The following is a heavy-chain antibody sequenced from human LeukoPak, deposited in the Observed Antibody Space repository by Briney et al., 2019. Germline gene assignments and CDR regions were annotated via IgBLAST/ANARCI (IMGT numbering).Heavy chain of an antibody. CDR1: GFTFRNYA. V-gene: IGHV3-23*01. Sequence: GGSLRLSCAVSGFTFRNYAMSWVCQAPGKGLEWVSSISDGGNTYYPDSVKGRFTISRDNSRNTLYLQMSGLRAEDSALYYCAKRGVTIGFWNAFHIWGQGTMVTVSS. CDR3: AKRGVTIGFWNAFHI. D-gene: IGHD3-10*01. CDR2: ISDGGNT. J-gene: IGHJ3*02.